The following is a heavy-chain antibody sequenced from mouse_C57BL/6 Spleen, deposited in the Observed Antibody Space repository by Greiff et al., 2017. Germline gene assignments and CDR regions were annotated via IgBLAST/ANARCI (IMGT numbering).Heavy chain of an antibody. CDR1: GFTFSDYG. V-gene: IGHV5-17*01. Sequence: EVQLVESGGGLVKPGGSLKLSCAASGFTFSDYGMHWVRQAPEKGLEWVAYISSGSSTMYYADTVKGRFTISRDNATNTLFLQMTSLRSEDTAMYYCARTTGSHFDYWGQGTTLTVSS. J-gene: IGHJ2*01. D-gene: IGHD1-1*01. CDR3: ARTTGSHFDY. CDR2: ISSGSSTM.